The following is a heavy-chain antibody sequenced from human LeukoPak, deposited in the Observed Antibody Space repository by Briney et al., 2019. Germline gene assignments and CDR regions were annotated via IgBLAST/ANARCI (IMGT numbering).Heavy chain of an antibody. Sequence: SETLSLTCTVSGGSISSGDYYWSWIRQPPGKGLEWIGYIYYSGSTYYNPSLKSRVTISVDTSKNQFSLKLSSVTAADTAVYYCARSGYSGYEKNWFDPWGQGTLVTVSS. CDR2: IYYSGST. J-gene: IGHJ5*02. CDR3: ARSGYSGYEKNWFDP. D-gene: IGHD5-12*01. CDR1: GGSISSGDYY. V-gene: IGHV4-30-4*02.